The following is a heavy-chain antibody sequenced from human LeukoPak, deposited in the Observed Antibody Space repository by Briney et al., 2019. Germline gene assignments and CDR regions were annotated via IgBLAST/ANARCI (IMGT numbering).Heavy chain of an antibody. V-gene: IGHV3-23*01. CDR3: ARDTFGKGDY. J-gene: IGHJ4*02. Sequence: PGGSLRLSCAASRFTFSSSAMSWVRQAPGKGLEWVSTISGGGGSTYYSDSVKGRFTISRDNAKNSLYLQMNSLRAEDTAVYYCARDTFGKGDYWGQGTLVTVSS. D-gene: IGHD3-10*01. CDR2: ISGGGGST. CDR1: RFTFSSSA.